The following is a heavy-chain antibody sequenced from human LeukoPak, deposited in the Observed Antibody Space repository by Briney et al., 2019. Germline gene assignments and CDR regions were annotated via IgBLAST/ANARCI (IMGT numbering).Heavy chain of an antibody. Sequence: SQILSLTCAISGDSISTNSAAWNWFRQSPSRGLEWLGRTYYRSKWFNDYALFVKSRLTITPDTSKNQFSLMLRSVTPEDTAVYYCARDGSSGWYDGDYYYYYYIDVWGEGTTVTVSS. J-gene: IGHJ6*03. V-gene: IGHV6-1*01. CDR2: TYYRSKWFN. CDR1: GDSISTNSAA. D-gene: IGHD6-19*01. CDR3: ARDGSSGWYDGDYYYYYYIDV.